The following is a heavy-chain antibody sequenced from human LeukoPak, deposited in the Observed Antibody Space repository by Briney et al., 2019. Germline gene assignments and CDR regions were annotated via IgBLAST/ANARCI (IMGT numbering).Heavy chain of an antibody. J-gene: IGHJ4*02. Sequence: GGSLRLSCAASGFTFSSSAMSWVRQAPGKGLEWVSSISSSSSYIYYADSVKGRFTISRDNAKNSLYLQMNGLRAEDTAVYYCARVQKGEIDYWGQGTLVTVSS. V-gene: IGHV3-21*01. CDR1: GFTFSSSA. CDR3: ARVQKGEIDY. CDR2: ISSSSSYI.